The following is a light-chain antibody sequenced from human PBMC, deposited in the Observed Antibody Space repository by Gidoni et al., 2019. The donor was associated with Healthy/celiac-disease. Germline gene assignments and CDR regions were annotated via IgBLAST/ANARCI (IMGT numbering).Light chain of an antibody. CDR2: DAS. CDR1: QGISSA. Sequence: AMQLTQSPSSLSASVGDRVTITCRASQGISSALAWYQQRTGKAPKLLIYDASSVESGVPSRFSGSGSGTDFTLTISSLQPEDFATYYCQQFNSYPLFTFGPGTKVDIK. J-gene: IGKJ3*01. CDR3: QQFNSYPLFT. V-gene: IGKV1-13*02.